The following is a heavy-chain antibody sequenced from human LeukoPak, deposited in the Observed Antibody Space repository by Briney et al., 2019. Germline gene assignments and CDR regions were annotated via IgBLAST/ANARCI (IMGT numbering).Heavy chain of an antibody. CDR2: IRYDGSYK. Sequence: PGGSLRLSCAASGFTFSSYVMHWVRQAPGKGLEWVAFIRYDGSYKYYADSVKGRFTISRDNSKNTLYLQMNSLRAEDTAVYYCARTHTYGPDDYFDYWGQGTLVTVSS. CDR3: ARTHTYGPDDYFDY. D-gene: IGHD5-18*01. V-gene: IGHV3-30*02. CDR1: GFTFSSYV. J-gene: IGHJ4*02.